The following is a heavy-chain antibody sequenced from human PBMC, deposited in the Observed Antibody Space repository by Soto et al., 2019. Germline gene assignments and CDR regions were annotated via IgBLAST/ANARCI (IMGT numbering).Heavy chain of an antibody. Sequence: SVKVSCKASGGTFSSYTISWVRQAPGQGLEWMGGIIPIFGTANYAQKFQGRVTITADESTSTAYMELSSLRSEDTAVYYCARVRSGDYYYYYYGMDVWGQGTTVTVSS. CDR2: IIPIFGTA. J-gene: IGHJ6*02. CDR3: ARVRSGDYYYYYYGMDV. V-gene: IGHV1-69*13. CDR1: GGTFSSYT. D-gene: IGHD7-27*01.